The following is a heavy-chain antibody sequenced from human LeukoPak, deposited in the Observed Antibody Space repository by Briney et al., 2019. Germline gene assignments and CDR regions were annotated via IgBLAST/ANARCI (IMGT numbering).Heavy chain of an antibody. D-gene: IGHD5-18*01. Sequence: PSETLSLTCTVSGGSISSYYWSWIWQPPGKGLEWIGYIYYSGSTNYNPSLKSRVTISVDTSKNQFSLKLSSVTAADTAVYYCARQGRGYSYGLRYFQHWGQGTLVTVSS. CDR1: GGSISSYY. CDR2: IYYSGST. J-gene: IGHJ1*01. CDR3: ARQGRGYSYGLRYFQH. V-gene: IGHV4-59*08.